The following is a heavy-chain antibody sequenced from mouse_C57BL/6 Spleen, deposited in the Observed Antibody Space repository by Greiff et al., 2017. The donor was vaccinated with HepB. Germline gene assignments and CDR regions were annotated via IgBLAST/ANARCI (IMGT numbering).Heavy chain of an antibody. CDR3: ARDPDYGSSFYFDY. V-gene: IGHV5-4*01. CDR2: ISDGGSYT. Sequence: VQLVESGGGLVKPGGSLTLSCAASGFTFRRYAMSWVRQTPEKRLEWVATISDGGSYTYYPDNVKGRFTISRDNAKNNLYLQMSHLKSEDTAMYYCARDPDYGSSFYFDYWGQGTTLTVSS. J-gene: IGHJ2*01. D-gene: IGHD1-1*01. CDR1: GFTFRRYA.